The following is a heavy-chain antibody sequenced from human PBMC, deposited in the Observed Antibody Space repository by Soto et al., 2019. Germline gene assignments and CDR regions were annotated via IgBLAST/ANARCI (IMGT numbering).Heavy chain of an antibody. V-gene: IGHV4-38-2*02. Sequence: SETLSLTCAVSGYSIRSGYYWGWIRQPPGKGLEWIGIIYHSGSTYYNPSLKSRVTISVDTSKNQFSLKLSSVTAADTAVYYCARDLVVPAAKHYYYYGMDVWGQGTTVT. CDR1: GYSIRSGYY. CDR2: IYHSGST. D-gene: IGHD2-2*01. J-gene: IGHJ6*02. CDR3: ARDLVVPAAKHYYYYGMDV.